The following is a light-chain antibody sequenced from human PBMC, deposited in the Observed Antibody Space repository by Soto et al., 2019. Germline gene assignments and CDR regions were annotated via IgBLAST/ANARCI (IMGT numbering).Light chain of an antibody. CDR1: SSDVGNYNL. Sequence: QSALTQPASVSGSPGQSITISCTGTSSDVGNYNLVSWYQQHPGKAPKFMIYEVTKRPSGVSDRFSGSKSGNTASLTISGLQTEYEADYYCCSYAGSSTLVFGGGTKLTVL. CDR2: EVT. V-gene: IGLV2-23*02. J-gene: IGLJ2*01. CDR3: CSYAGSSTLV.